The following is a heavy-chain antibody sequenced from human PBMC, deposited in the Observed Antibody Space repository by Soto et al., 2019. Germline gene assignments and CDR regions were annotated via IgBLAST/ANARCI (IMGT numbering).Heavy chain of an antibody. D-gene: IGHD2-21*02. Sequence: EVQLVESGGGLVQPGGSLRLSCAASGFTFSSYWMHWVRQAPGKGLVWVSRINSDGSSTSYADSVKGRFTISRENAKNTLYLKMNSLRAEDTAVYYCASTDLAEGMDVWGQGTTVTVSS. CDR2: INSDGSST. CDR3: ASTDLAEGMDV. V-gene: IGHV3-74*01. J-gene: IGHJ6*02. CDR1: GFTFSSYW.